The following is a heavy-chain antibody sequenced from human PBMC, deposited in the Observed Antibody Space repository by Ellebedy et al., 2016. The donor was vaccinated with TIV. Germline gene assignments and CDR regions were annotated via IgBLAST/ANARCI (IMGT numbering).Heavy chain of an antibody. Sequence: GGSLRLXCAASGFTFSSYGMHWVRQAPGKGLERVAVIWYDGSNKYYADSVKGRFTISRDNSKNTLYLQMNSLRAEDTAVYYCARARLDWNWFDPWGQGTLVTVSS. D-gene: IGHD3-9*01. CDR2: IWYDGSNK. V-gene: IGHV3-33*01. J-gene: IGHJ5*02. CDR1: GFTFSSYG. CDR3: ARARLDWNWFDP.